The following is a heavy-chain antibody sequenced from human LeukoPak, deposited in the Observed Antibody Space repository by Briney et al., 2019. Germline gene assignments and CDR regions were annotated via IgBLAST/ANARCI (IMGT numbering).Heavy chain of an antibody. Sequence: GRSLRLSCAASGFTFDDYAMHWVRQAPGKGLEWVSGISWNSGSIGYADSVKGRFTISRDNSKNTLYLQMNSLGAEDTAVYYCAKELFESYYYDSSGYLDYWGQGTLVTVSS. J-gene: IGHJ4*02. D-gene: IGHD3-22*01. CDR2: ISWNSGSI. V-gene: IGHV3-9*01. CDR3: AKELFESYYYDSSGYLDY. CDR1: GFTFDDYA.